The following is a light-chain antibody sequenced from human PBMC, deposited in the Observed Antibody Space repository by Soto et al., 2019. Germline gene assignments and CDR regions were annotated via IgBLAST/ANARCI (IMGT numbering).Light chain of an antibody. CDR2: GAS. CDR1: QSLNARY. V-gene: IGKV3-20*01. Sequence: ELVLTQSPGTLSLSPGERATLSCRASQSLNARYLAWYQVKPGQAPRLLFYGASSRATGIPDRFIGSGSGTDFTLTITGLEPEDFAVYYCQQFHISRTFGQGTKVEIK. CDR3: QQFHISRT. J-gene: IGKJ1*01.